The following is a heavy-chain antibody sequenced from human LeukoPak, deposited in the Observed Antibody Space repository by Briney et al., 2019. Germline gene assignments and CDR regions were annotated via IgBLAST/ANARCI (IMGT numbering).Heavy chain of an antibody. D-gene: IGHD3-22*01. CDR3: ASANYYDSSGNTPDAFDI. J-gene: IGHJ3*02. CDR2: IYPGDSDT. Sequence: GESLKISCKGSGYSFTSYWIGWVRQVPGKGLEWMGIIYPGDSDTRYSPSFQGQVTISADKSISTAYLQWSSLKASDTAMYYCASANYYDSSGNTPDAFDIWGQGTVVTVSS. CDR1: GYSFTSYW. V-gene: IGHV5-51*01.